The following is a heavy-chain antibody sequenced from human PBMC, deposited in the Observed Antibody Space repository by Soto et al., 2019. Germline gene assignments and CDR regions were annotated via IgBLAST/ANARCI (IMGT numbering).Heavy chain of an antibody. CDR2: IKSETDGVTR. J-gene: IGHJ4*02. CDR3: ATGRNYGPDFFDY. V-gene: IGHV3-15*01. D-gene: IGHD4-17*01. Sequence: EVQLVESGGGLVKPGGSLRVSCAASGFTFSNAWMNWVRQAPGKGLEWVGRIKSETDGVTRDYAAPVKGRFSISRDDSKTTLYLQMSSLKTEDTAVYYCATGRNYGPDFFDYWGQGTLVTVSS. CDR1: GFTFSNAW.